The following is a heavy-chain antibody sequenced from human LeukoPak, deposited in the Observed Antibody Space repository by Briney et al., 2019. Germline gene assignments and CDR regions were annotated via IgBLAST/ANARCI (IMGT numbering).Heavy chain of an antibody. CDR1: GFTFTTYW. D-gene: IGHD1-20*01. CDR3: AKEYNWNPYFFDY. Sequence: PGGSLRLSCEASGFTFTTYWLGWVRQPPGKGLEWVANIKQDGTEKYYVDSVKGRFTISRDNSKNILYLQMNNLGAEDTALYYCAKEYNWNPYFFDYWGQGILVTVSS. CDR2: IKQDGTEK. J-gene: IGHJ4*02. V-gene: IGHV3-7*03.